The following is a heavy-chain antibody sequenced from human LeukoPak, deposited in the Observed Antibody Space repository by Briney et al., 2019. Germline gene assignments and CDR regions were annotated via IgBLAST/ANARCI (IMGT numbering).Heavy chain of an antibody. CDR2: IISDGSSN. Sequence: GGSLRLSCEASGFTLSNYWMYWVRQAPGKGLMWVSRIISDGSSNYADSVKGRFTISRDNAKNTLYLQMNSLRAEDTAVYYCVRGVYASASSPWGQGTLVTVSS. CDR3: VRGVYASASSP. CDR1: GFTLSNYW. V-gene: IGHV3-74*01. J-gene: IGHJ5*02. D-gene: IGHD3-10*01.